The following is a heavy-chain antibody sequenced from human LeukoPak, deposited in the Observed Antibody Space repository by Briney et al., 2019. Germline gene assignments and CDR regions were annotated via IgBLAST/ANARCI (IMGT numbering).Heavy chain of an antibody. D-gene: IGHD1-26*01. CDR1: GGSLSSYY. V-gene: IGHV4-59*01. CDR3: ARGDSGSYFSDAFDI. CDR2: IYYSGST. Sequence: PSETLSLTCAVYGGSLSSYYWSWIRQPPGKGLEWIGYIYYSGSTNYNPSLKSRVTISVDTSKNQFSLKLSSVTAADTAVYYCARGDSGSYFSDAFDIWGQGTMVTVSS. J-gene: IGHJ3*02.